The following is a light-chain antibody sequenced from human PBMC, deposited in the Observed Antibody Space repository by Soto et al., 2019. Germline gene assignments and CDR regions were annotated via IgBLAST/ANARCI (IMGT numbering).Light chain of an antibody. Sequence: QSVLTQPRSVSGSPGQSVTISCTGTSSDVGGYNYVSWYQQHPGKAPKLIIYAVSGRPSGVPDRFSGSKSGNTASLTISGLQADDEADYYCCSYAGYYTLVFGGGTMVTVL. J-gene: IGLJ2*01. CDR3: CSYAGYYTLV. CDR2: AVS. CDR1: SSDVGGYNY. V-gene: IGLV2-11*01.